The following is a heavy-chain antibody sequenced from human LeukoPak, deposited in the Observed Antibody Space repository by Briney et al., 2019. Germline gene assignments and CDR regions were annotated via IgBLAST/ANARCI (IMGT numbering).Heavy chain of an antibody. CDR2: IGTAGDT. D-gene: IGHD6-13*01. J-gene: IGHJ6*02. V-gene: IGHV3-13*01. CDR1: GFTFSSYD. CDR3: ARGIAAAGTVGGMDV. Sequence: GGSLRLSCAASGFTFSSYDMPWVRQATGKGLEWVSAIGTAGDTYYPGSVKGRFTISRENAKNSLYLQMNSLRAGDTAVYYCARGIAAAGTVGGMDVWGQGTTVTVSS.